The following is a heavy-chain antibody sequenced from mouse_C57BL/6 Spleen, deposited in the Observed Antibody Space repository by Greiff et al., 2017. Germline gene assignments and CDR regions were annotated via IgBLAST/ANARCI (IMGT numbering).Heavy chain of an antibody. Sequence: VQLQQSGAELVRPGASVKLSCTASGFNIKDYYMHWVKQRPEQGLEWIGRIDPEDGDTEYAPKFQGKATMTADTSFNTAYLQLSSLTSEDTAVYYCTTDYGSSPFAYWGQGTLVTVSA. D-gene: IGHD1-1*01. CDR2: IDPEDGDT. CDR3: TTDYGSSPFAY. CDR1: GFNIKDYY. J-gene: IGHJ3*01. V-gene: IGHV14-1*01.